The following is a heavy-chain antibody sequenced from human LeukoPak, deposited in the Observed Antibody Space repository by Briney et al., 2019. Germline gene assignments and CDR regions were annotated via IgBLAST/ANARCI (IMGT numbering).Heavy chain of an antibody. CDR2: INAGDGNT. J-gene: IGHJ6*02. D-gene: IGHD3-10*01. CDR1: GYTFTSYA. V-gene: IGHV1-3*01. Sequence: ASVKVSCKASGYTFTSYAMHWVRQAPGQRLEWMGWINAGDGNTKYSQKFQGRVTITRDTSASTAYMELSSLRSEDTAVYYCARDLFSGESNYYYYGMDVWGQGTTVTVSS. CDR3: ARDLFSGESNYYYYGMDV.